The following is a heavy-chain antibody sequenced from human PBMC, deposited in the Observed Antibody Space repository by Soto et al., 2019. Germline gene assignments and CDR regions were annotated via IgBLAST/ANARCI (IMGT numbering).Heavy chain of an antibody. V-gene: IGHV3-30*18. CDR1: GFTFSSYG. CDR2: ISYDGSNK. Sequence: GSLRLSCAASGFTFSSYGMHWVRQAPGKGLEWVAVISYDGSNKYYADSVKGRFTISRDNSKNTLYLQMNSLRAEDTAVYYCAKDQNFRSYYYYGMDVWGQGTTVTVSS. J-gene: IGHJ6*02. CDR3: AKDQNFRSYYYYGMDV. D-gene: IGHD3-3*01.